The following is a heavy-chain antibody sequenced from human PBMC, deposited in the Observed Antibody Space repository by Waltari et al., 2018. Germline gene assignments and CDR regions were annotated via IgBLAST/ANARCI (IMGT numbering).Heavy chain of an antibody. Sequence: EVQLVESGGGLVQPGGSLRLSCAASGFTFSRYWMHWVRQPPGKGLLWVSRINSDGISTNYADSVKGRFTVSRDNAKNTLYLQMNSLRAEDTAVYYCARGRTGLTQIVEDWGQGTLVTVSS. CDR2: INSDGIST. CDR3: ARGRTGLTQIVED. J-gene: IGHJ4*02. D-gene: IGHD1-26*01. V-gene: IGHV3-74*01. CDR1: GFTFSRYW.